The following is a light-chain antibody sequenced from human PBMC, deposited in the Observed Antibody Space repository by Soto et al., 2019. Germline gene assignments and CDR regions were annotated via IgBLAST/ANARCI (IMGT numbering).Light chain of an antibody. Sequence: DIVLTQAPLSSPVTLGQPASISCRSSQSLVHSDGNTYLSWLHQRPGQPPRLLIYKISKRFSGVPDRFSGSGGGTDFTLTITRVEAEDVGVYYCMQATHSPWAFGQGTKVEIK. J-gene: IGKJ1*01. CDR3: MQATHSPWA. CDR1: QSLVHSDGNTY. CDR2: KIS. V-gene: IGKV2-24*01.